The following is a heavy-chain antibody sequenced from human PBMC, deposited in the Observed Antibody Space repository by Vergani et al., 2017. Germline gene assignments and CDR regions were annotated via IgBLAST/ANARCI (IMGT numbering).Heavy chain of an antibody. CDR2: INHSGST. V-gene: IGHV4-34*01. CDR1: GGSFSGSY. CDR3: ARVSGPVVRGHYGMDV. J-gene: IGHJ6*02. Sequence: QVQLQQWGAGLLKPSETLSLTCAVYGGSFSGSYWSWIRQPPGKGLEWIGEINHSGSTNNNPSLKSRVTISVDTSKNQFSLKLSSVTAADTAVYYCARVSGPVVRGHYGMDVWGQGTTVTVSS. D-gene: IGHD3-10*01.